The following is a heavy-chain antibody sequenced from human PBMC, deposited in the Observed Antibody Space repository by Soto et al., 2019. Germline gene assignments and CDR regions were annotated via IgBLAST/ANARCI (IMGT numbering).Heavy chain of an antibody. CDR3: ARDSCSSTRWEGCSFGP. J-gene: IGHJ5*02. CDR2: ITYSGDT. CDR1: GASISSAGYS. D-gene: IGHD2-2*01. V-gene: IGHV4-31*03. Sequence: SETLSLTCTVSGASISSAGYSWSWVRQHPGKGLEWIGYITYSGDTDYNPSLRSRVSISIDTSRNQFSLKLSSVTAADTAVYYCARDSCSSTRWEGCSFGPWGQGTLVTFSS.